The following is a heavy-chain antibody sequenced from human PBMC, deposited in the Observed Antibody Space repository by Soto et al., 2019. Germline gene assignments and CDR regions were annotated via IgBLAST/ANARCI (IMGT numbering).Heavy chain of an antibody. J-gene: IGHJ5*02. CDR1: GYPFPGYG. V-gene: IGHV1-18*04. CDR2: ISAYNGNT. D-gene: IGHD3-22*01. CDR3: ARVCNYYDSIWFDP. Sequence: GASVKVSCNASGYPFPGYGISWVRQAPGQGLEWMGWISAYNGNTNYPQKLQGRVTMTTDTSTSTAYIELRSLRSDDTSVYYCARVCNYYDSIWFDPWGQGTLVTVSS.